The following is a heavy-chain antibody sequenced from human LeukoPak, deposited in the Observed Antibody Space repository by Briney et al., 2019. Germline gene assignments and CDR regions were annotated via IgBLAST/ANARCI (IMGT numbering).Heavy chain of an antibody. CDR3: ARLLYYYSSGYYYDY. J-gene: IGHJ4*02. V-gene: IGHV4-4*07. Sequence: SETLSLTCTVSGGPISSYYWSWIRQPAGKGLEWIGHIYTSGSTNYNSSLKSRVSISVDTSKNQFSLKLSSVTAADTAVYYCARLLYYYSSGYYYDYWGQGTLVTVSS. CDR2: IYTSGST. CDR1: GGPISSYY. D-gene: IGHD3-22*01.